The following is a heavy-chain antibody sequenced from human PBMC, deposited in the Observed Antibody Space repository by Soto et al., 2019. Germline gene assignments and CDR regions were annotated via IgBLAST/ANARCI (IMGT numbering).Heavy chain of an antibody. J-gene: IGHJ4*02. CDR3: ARGGTPMDY. D-gene: IGHD3-16*01. Sequence: QVQLVQSGAEVKKPGASVKVSCKASGYTFTNFGISWVRQAPGQGLEWMGWISAYNGNTNYAQKFQGRVTMTTDTTTSTAYMEVRSLGFDDTGVYSCARGGTPMDYWGQGTLVTVSS. CDR2: ISAYNGNT. V-gene: IGHV1-18*01. CDR1: GYTFTNFG.